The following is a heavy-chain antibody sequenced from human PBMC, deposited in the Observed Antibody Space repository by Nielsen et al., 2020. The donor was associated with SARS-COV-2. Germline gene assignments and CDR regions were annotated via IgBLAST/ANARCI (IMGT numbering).Heavy chain of an antibody. J-gene: IGHJ4*02. CDR1: GFTVSRYN. CDR3: TKVLFSSSWQAPFDS. CDR2: IYSDGST. V-gene: IGHV3-53*05. Sequence: GESLKISCAAPGFTVSRYNMNWVRQAPGKGLEWVSIIYSDGSTYYAGSVKGRLTISRDNSKNTVYLQMNSLRPEDTAVYYCTKVLFSSSWQAPFDSWGQGTLVTVSS. D-gene: IGHD6-13*01.